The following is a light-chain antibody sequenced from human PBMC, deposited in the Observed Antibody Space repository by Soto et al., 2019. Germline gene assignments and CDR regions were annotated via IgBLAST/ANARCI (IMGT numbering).Light chain of an antibody. J-gene: IGLJ3*02. CDR3: GSYTPSSTWV. V-gene: IGLV2-14*01. CDR2: EVT. Sequence: QSALTQPASVSGSPGQSITISCTGTSSDVGGYNYVSWYQQHPGKAPKLMIYEVTNRPSGVSDRFSGSKSGNTASLTISGLQAEDEADYYCGSYTPSSTWVVGGGTKLTVL. CDR1: SSDVGGYNY.